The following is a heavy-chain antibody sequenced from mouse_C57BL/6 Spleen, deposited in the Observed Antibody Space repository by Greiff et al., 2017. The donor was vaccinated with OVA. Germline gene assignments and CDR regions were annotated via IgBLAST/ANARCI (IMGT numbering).Heavy chain of an antibody. CDR1: GYTFTSYW. J-gene: IGHJ4*01. Sequence: QVQLKQPGAELVMPGASVKLSCKASGYTFTSYWMHWVKQRPGQGLEWIGEIDPSDSYTNYNQKFKGKSTLTVDKSSSTAYMQLSSLTSEDSAVYYCARSGRSGYGYAMDDWGQGTSVTVSS. V-gene: IGHV1-69*01. CDR3: ARSGRSGYGYAMDD. D-gene: IGHD3-2*02. CDR2: IDPSDSYT.